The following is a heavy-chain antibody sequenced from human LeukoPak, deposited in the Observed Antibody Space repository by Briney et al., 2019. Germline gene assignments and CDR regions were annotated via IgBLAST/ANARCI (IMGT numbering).Heavy chain of an antibody. CDR3: ARHSKNGGVFYTY. D-gene: IGHD2-8*01. V-gene: IGHV4-59*08. Sequence: SETLSLTCAVSDDSFSRHYWTWIRQPPGKGLEWIGYISYIGRTNYNPSLKSRVTISIDTSKNQFSLKLSSVTAADTAVYYCARHSKNGGVFYTYWGQGTLVTVSS. CDR1: DDSFSRHY. J-gene: IGHJ4*02. CDR2: ISYIGRT.